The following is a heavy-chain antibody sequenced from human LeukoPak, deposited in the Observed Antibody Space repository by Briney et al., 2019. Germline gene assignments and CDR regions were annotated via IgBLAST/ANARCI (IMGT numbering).Heavy chain of an antibody. CDR2: IYYSGST. CDR1: SGSISSSSYY. D-gene: IGHD3-3*01. Sequence: SETLSLTCTVSSGSISSSSYYWSWIRQPPGKGLEWIGSIYYSGSTYYNPSLKSRVTISVDTSKNQFSLKLSSVTAADTAVYYCARPRFLDYYMDVWGKGTTVTVSS. CDR3: ARPRFLDYYMDV. J-gene: IGHJ6*03. V-gene: IGHV4-39*07.